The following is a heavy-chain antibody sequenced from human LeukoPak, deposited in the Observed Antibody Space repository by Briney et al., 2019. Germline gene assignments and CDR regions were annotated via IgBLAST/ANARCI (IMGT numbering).Heavy chain of an antibody. CDR1: GGSLSGYH. CDR2: ITHSGST. D-gene: IGHD6-19*01. V-gene: IGHV4-34*01. Sequence: ETLSLTFSVYGGSLSGYHWSSIPQPPAKGVGWIGEITHSGSTHYKPSLKSRVTISVGTSKNHFALKLSSVTAADTAVYYWGRAIRNYSSGWGWTQAQQLDNWGQGNPVTVSS. CDR3: GRAIRNYSSGWGWTQAQQLDN. J-gene: IGHJ4*02.